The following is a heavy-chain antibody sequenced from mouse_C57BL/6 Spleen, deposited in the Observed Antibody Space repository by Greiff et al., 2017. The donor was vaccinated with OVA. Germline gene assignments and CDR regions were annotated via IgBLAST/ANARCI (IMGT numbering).Heavy chain of an antibody. CDR1: GYTFTSYW. CDR3: ARWWDGYAMDY. CDR2: IYPSDSET. D-gene: IGHD1-1*02. Sequence: QVQLQQPGAELVRPGSSVKLSCKASGYTFTSYWMDWVKQRPGQGLEWIGNIYPSDSETHYNQKFKDKATLTVDKSSSTAYMQLSSLTSEDSAVYYCARWWDGYAMDYWGQGTSVTVSS. J-gene: IGHJ4*01. V-gene: IGHV1-61*01.